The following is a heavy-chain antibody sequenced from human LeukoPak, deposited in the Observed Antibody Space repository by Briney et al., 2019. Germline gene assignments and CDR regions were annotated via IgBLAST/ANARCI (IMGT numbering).Heavy chain of an antibody. V-gene: IGHV3-30*02. CDR1: GFTFTSHG. CDR3: ARDRDWAFDY. J-gene: IGHJ4*02. D-gene: IGHD2-21*01. CDR2: TRNDGNNK. Sequence: GGSLRLSCAASGFTFTSHGMHWVRQAPGKGLEGVAFTRNDGNNKYYADSVKGRFTISRDNSKNTLSLQMNSLRTEDTAVYYCARDRDWAFDYWGQGILVTVSA.